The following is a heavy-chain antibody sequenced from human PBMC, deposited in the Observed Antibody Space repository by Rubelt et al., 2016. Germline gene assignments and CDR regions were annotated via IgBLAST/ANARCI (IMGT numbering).Heavy chain of an antibody. J-gene: IGHJ3*02. D-gene: IGHD6-13*01. Sequence: LVQSGAEVKKPGSSVKVSCKASGGTFSSYAISWVRQAPGQGLEWMGWINPNSGGTNYAQKFQGWVTMTRDTSISTAYMELSRLRSDDTAVYYCARGSWFRGAFDIWGQGTMVTASS. CDR3: ARGSWFRGAFDI. CDR1: GGTFSSYA. CDR2: INPNSGGT. V-gene: IGHV1-2*04.